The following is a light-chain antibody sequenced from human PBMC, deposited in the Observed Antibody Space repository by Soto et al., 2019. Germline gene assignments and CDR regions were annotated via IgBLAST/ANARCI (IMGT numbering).Light chain of an antibody. Sequence: DIVLTQSPGTLSLSPGERATLSCRASQSVSSTYIAWYQQNPGQAPRLLIYGASSRATGIPDRFSGSGSGTDFTLTISRLEPEDVAVYFCQQYGRSPPFTFGQGTKVEIK. CDR1: QSVSSTY. CDR3: QQYGRSPPFT. J-gene: IGKJ2*01. CDR2: GAS. V-gene: IGKV3-20*01.